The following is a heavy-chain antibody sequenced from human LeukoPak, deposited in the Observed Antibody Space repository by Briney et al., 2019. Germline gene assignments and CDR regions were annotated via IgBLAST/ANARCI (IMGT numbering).Heavy chain of an antibody. CDR1: GGSISSYY. D-gene: IGHD5-24*01. Sequence: SETLSLTCTVSGGSISSYYWSWIRQPPGKGLEWIGYIYYSGSTNYNPSLKSRVTISVDTSKNQFSLKLSSVTAADTAVYYCARDLGGGYNFFDYWGQGTLVTVSS. J-gene: IGHJ4*02. V-gene: IGHV4-59*01. CDR2: IYYSGST. CDR3: ARDLGGGYNFFDY.